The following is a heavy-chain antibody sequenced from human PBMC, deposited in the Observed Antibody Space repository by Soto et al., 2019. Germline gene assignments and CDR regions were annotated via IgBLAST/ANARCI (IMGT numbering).Heavy chain of an antibody. CDR1: GYPFTSYG. V-gene: IGHV1-18*01. D-gene: IGHD1-1*01. Sequence: QVHLVQSGAEVKKPGASVKVSCKASGYPFTSYGITWVRQAPGQGLEWMGWISAHNGNTDYAQKLQGRVIVTIDTSTSTAYMELSSLRSADTAVYYCARGRYGDYWGQGALVTVSS. CDR3: ARGRYGDY. CDR2: ISAHNGNT. J-gene: IGHJ4*02.